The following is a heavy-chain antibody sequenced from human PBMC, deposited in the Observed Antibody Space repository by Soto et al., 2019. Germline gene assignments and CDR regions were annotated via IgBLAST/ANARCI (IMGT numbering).Heavy chain of an antibody. J-gene: IGHJ4*02. CDR1: GYSFHNFG. CDR3: ARGPASVSFSLTPRY. D-gene: IGHD2-2*01. V-gene: IGHV1-18*04. Sequence: QVQLVQSGPEVKKPGASVKVSCKASGYSFHNFGIIWVRQAPGQVLEWMGWISGQIAKTNYAQKFLGKVTMTTDTSTSTAYMELNTLTYDVTARYYCARGPASVSFSLTPRYWGQGTLVTVSS. CDR2: ISGQIAKT.